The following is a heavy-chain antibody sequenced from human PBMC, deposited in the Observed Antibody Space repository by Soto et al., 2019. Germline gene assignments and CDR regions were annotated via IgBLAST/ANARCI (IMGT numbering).Heavy chain of an antibody. V-gene: IGHV3-23*01. J-gene: IGHJ4*02. CDR1: GFTFSSYA. Sequence: TGGSLSLSCAASGFTFSSYAMSWVRQAPGKGLEWVSAISGSGGSTYYADSVKGRFTISRDNSKNTLYLQMNSLRAEDTAVYYCASALGYSYGLPYTDYFDYWGQGTLVTVSS. CDR2: ISGSGGST. CDR3: ASALGYSYGLPYTDYFDY. D-gene: IGHD5-18*01.